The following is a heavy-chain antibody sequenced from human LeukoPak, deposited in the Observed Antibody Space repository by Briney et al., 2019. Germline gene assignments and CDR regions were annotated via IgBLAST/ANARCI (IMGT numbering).Heavy chain of an antibody. V-gene: IGHV1-46*01. Sequence: ASVKVSCKASGYTFTIYYIHWVRQAPGQGLEWMGLINPSGGSTNYAQKFQGRVTMTRDTSTNTVYMELSSLRSEDTAVYYCARGPRITLIRGGQRYYYMDVWGKGTTATISS. CDR2: INPSGGST. CDR3: ARGPRITLIRGGQRYYYMDV. CDR1: GYTFTIYY. J-gene: IGHJ6*03. D-gene: IGHD3-10*01.